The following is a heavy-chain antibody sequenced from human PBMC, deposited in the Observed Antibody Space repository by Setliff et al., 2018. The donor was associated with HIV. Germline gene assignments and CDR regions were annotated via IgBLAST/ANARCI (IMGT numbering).Heavy chain of an antibody. CDR1: GGSISSYY. J-gene: IGHJ4*02. CDR2: IYSSGST. D-gene: IGHD3-10*01. CDR3: ARAYFGSGIYY. V-gene: IGHV4-4*09. Sequence: SETLSLTCTVSGGSISSYYWSWIRQPPGKGLEWLGHIYSSGSTNYNPSLKSRVTISVDTSKNQFSLKLYSVTAADTAVYYCARAYFGSGIYYWGQGTRVTVS.